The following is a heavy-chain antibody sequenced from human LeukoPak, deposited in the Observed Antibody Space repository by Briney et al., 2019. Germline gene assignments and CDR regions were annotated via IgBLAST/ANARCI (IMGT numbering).Heavy chain of an antibody. CDR2: ISGSGGSI. V-gene: IGHV3-23*01. Sequence: GGSLRLSCAASGFTFSSYAMSWVRQAPGKGLEWVSAISGSGGSIGYADSVKGRFTISRDNAKNSLYLQMNSLRAEDTALYYCAKDTIGALDYWGQGTLVTVSS. CDR3: AKDTIGALDY. J-gene: IGHJ4*02. CDR1: GFTFSSYA. D-gene: IGHD2-2*01.